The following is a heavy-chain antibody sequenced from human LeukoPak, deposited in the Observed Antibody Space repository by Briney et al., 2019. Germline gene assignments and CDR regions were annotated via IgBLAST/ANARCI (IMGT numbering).Heavy chain of an antibody. V-gene: IGHV4-4*07. Sequence: ETLSLTCTVSGGSISSYYWSWIRQPAGKGLEWIGRIYTSGSTNYNPSLKSRVTMSVDTSKNQFSLKLSSVTAADTAVYYCARDSLKWGYCSGGSCDDAFDIWGQGTMVTVSS. CDR3: ARDSLKWGYCSGGSCDDAFDI. J-gene: IGHJ3*02. CDR2: IYTSGST. CDR1: GGSISSYY. D-gene: IGHD2-15*01.